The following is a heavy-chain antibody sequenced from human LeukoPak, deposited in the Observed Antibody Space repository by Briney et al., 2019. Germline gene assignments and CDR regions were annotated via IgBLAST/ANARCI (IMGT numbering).Heavy chain of an antibody. J-gene: IGHJ4*02. CDR3: TSRLNLGDYGEDY. Sequence: GGSLRLSCTASGFTFWDYAMRWFRQAPGKGLEWVGFIRSKAYGGTTEYAASVKGRFTISRDDSKSIAYLQMNSLKTEDTAVYYCTSRLNLGDYGEDYWGQGTLVTVSS. V-gene: IGHV3-49*03. D-gene: IGHD4-17*01. CDR2: IRSKAYGGTT. CDR1: GFTFWDYA.